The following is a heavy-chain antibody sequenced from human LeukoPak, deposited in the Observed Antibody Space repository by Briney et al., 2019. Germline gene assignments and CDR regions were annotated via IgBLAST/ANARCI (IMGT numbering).Heavy chain of an antibody. J-gene: IGHJ3*02. CDR1: GYTFTGYY. V-gene: IGHV1-2*02. D-gene: IGHD6-19*01. Sequence: GASVKVSCKASGYTFTGYYMHWVRQAPGQGLEWMGWINPNSGGTNYAQKFQGRVTMTRDTSISTAYMELSRLRSDDTAVYYCAREYLVAVAGDAFDTWGQGTMATVSS. CDR3: AREYLVAVAGDAFDT. CDR2: INPNSGGT.